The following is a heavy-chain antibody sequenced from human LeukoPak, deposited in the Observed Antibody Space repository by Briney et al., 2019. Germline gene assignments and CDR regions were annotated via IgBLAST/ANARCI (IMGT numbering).Heavy chain of an antibody. CDR3: ARRGSGKYYFDY. J-gene: IGHJ4*02. D-gene: IGHD1-26*01. CDR2: INHSGST. V-gene: IGHV4-39*07. CDR1: GGSISSSSYY. Sequence: SETLSLTCTVSGGSISSSSYYWGWIRQPPGKGLEWIGEINHSGSTNYNPSLKSRVTISVDTSKNQFSLKLSSVTAADTAVYYCARRGSGKYYFDYWGQGTLVTVSS.